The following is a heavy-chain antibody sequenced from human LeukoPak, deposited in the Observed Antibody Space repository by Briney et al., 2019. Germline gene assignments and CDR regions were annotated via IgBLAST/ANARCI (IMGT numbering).Heavy chain of an antibody. CDR3: ARARRTYCSSTSCHEGGGYFDY. J-gene: IGHJ4*02. CDR1: GGSISSGGYY. Sequence: KTSQTLSLTCTVSGGSISSGGYYWSWIRQHPGKGLEWIGYIYYSGSTYYNPSLKSRVTISVDTSKNQFSLKLSSVTAADTAVYYCARARRTYCSSTSCHEGGGYFDYWGQGTLVTVSS. CDR2: IYYSGST. V-gene: IGHV4-31*03. D-gene: IGHD2-2*01.